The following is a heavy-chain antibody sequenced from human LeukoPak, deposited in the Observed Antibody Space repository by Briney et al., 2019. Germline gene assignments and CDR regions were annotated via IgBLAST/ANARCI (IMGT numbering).Heavy chain of an antibody. CDR3: ARAPPGYGAFDI. CDR1: GYTFTSYG. V-gene: IGHV1-18*01. D-gene: IGHD5-12*01. CDR2: ISAYNGNT. Sequence: GASVKVSCKASGYTFTSYGISWVRQAPGQGLVRMGWISAYNGNTNYAQKLQGRVTMTTDTSTSTAYMELRSLRSDDTAVYYCARAPPGYGAFDIWGQGTMVTVSS. J-gene: IGHJ3*02.